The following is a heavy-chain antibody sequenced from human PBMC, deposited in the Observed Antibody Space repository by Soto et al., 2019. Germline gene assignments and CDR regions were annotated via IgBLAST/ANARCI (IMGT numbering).Heavy chain of an antibody. CDR3: AAELYSGGSCCSFDI. CDR1: GFPFINSA. Sequence: QMQVVQSGPEVKQPGTSMKVSCKASGFPFINSAVQWVRQAPGERLQWIGWIIVGSGNTNYAQELQGRLTITRDVPTNTAYMELTGLRSEDTAIYYCAAELYSGGSCCSFDIWGQGTMITVSS. V-gene: IGHV1-58*01. J-gene: IGHJ3*02. CDR2: IIVGSGNT. D-gene: IGHD2-15*01.